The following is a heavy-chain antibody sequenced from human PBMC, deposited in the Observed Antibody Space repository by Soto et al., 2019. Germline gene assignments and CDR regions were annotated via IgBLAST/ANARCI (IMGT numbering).Heavy chain of an antibody. Sequence: GESLKISCKGSGYSFTSYRIGWVRQMPGKGLEWMGIIYPGDSDTRYSPSFQGQVTISADKSISTAYLQWSSLTASDTAMYYCARSSRITIFGVVITRTSNWFDPCGQGTLVTVSS. CDR3: ARSSRITIFGVVITRTSNWFDP. CDR1: GYSFTSYR. D-gene: IGHD3-3*01. J-gene: IGHJ5*02. V-gene: IGHV5-51*01. CDR2: IYPGDSDT.